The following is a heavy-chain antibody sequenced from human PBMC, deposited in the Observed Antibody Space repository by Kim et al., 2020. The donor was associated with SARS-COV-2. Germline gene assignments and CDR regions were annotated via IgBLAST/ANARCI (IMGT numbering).Heavy chain of an antibody. V-gene: IGHV3-33*01. J-gene: IGHJ5*02. Sequence: GGSLRLSCAASGFIFSNYDMHWVRQAPGKGLEWVAVIWYDGSNKYYADSVKGRFTISRDNSKTTLYLQMNGLRAEDTAVYYCARESLDGGSGSYIRYNWFDPWGQGTLVTVSS. CDR1: GFIFSNYD. D-gene: IGHD3-10*01. CDR2: IWYDGSNK. CDR3: ARESLDGGSGSYIRYNWFDP.